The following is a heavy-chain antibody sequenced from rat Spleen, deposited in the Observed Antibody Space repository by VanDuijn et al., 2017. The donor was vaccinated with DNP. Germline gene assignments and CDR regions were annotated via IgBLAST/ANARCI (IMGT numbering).Heavy chain of an antibody. D-gene: IGHD1-12*02. CDR2: ISYDGGGT. V-gene: IGHV5-7*01. CDR1: RFTFSNYD. Sequence: EVQLVESGGGLVQPGRSMKLSCAASRFTFSNYDMAWVRQVPKKGLEWVATISYDGGGTYYPDSVKGRFTISRDNADNTVYLQMNSLRSEDTATYYCANYNSYDGTYWGQGVMVTVSS. CDR3: ANYNSYDGTY. J-gene: IGHJ2*01.